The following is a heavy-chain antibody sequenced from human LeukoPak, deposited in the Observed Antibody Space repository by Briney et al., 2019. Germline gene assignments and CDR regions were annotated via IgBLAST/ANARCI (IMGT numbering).Heavy chain of an antibody. CDR1: GFTFSRYA. CDR2: ISGSGGDI. V-gene: IGHV3-23*01. CDR3: AKDRFGSGSPNWFGP. Sequence: PGGSLRLSCAGSGFTFSRYAMSWIRQVPGKGLEWVSAISGSGGDIFYTDSVKGRFTISRENSKNTLYLQMNSLRAGDTAVYYCAKDRFGSGSPNWFGPWGQGTLVTVSS. D-gene: IGHD3-10*01. J-gene: IGHJ5*02.